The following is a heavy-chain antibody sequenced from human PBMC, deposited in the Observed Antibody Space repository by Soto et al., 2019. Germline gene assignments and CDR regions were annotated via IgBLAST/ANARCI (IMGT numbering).Heavy chain of an antibody. CDR3: AKSALKSLPGSYYSYYGMDV. V-gene: IGHV3-23*01. D-gene: IGHD3-10*01. Sequence: EVQLLESGGGLVQPGGSLRLSCAASGFTFSSYAMSWVRQAPGKGREWVSAISGSGGSTYYADSVKGRFTISRDNSKNTLYLHMHRLRAEDTAVYYCAKSALKSLPGSYYSYYGMDVWGQGATVTVAS. CDR1: GFTFSSYA. J-gene: IGHJ6*02. CDR2: ISGSGGST.